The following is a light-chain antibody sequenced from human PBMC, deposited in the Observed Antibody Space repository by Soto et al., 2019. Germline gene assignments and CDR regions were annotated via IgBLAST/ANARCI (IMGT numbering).Light chain of an antibody. CDR3: SSYTTSRTFV. CDR1: SSDVGGYNY. Sequence: QSALTQPASVSGSPGQSITISCTGTSSDVGGYNYVSWYQQHPGKAPKLTIYEVSNRPSGVSNRFSGSKSGNTASLTISGLQAEDEADYYCSSYTTSRTFVFGTGTKVTVL. V-gene: IGLV2-14*01. CDR2: EVS. J-gene: IGLJ1*01.